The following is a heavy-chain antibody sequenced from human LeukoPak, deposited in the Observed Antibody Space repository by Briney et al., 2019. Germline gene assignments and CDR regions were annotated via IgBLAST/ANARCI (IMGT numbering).Heavy chain of an antibody. J-gene: IGHJ4*02. CDR2: IYYSGST. CDR1: GGSISSSSYY. V-gene: IGHV4-39*01. D-gene: IGHD3-9*01. CDR3: ARWHYDILTGYYNGDY. Sequence: SETLSLTCTVSGGSISSSSYYWGWIRQPPGKGLEWIGSIYYSGSTYYNPSLKSRVTISVDTSKNQFSLKLSSVTAADTAVYYCARWHYDILTGYYNGDYWGQGTLVTVSS.